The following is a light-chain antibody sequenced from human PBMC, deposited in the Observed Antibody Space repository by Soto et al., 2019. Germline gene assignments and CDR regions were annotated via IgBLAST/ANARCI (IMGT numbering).Light chain of an antibody. V-gene: IGKV3-15*01. CDR1: QSVSSN. J-gene: IGKJ1*01. Sequence: EVVMTQSPATLSLSPGERATLSCRASQSVSSNLAWYQQKPGQAPRLLIYGASTRATGIPARFSGSGSGTEFSLNITSLESEDFAVYYWQQYNDWRTFGQGTKVEI. CDR3: QQYNDWRT. CDR2: GAS.